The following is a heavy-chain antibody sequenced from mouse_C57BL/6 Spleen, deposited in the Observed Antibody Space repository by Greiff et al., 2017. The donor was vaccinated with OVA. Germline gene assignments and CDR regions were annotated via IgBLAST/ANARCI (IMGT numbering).Heavy chain of an antibody. V-gene: IGHV1-52*01. D-gene: IGHD2-1*01. CDR3: AIVYGNYSYYYAMDY. CDR1: GYTFTSYW. J-gene: IGHJ4*01. CDR2: IDPSDSET. Sequence: QVQLQQPGAELVRPGSSVKLSCKASGYTFTSYWMHWVKQRPIQGLEWIGNIDPSDSETHYNQKFKDKATLTVDKSSSTAYMQLSSLTSEDSAVYYCAIVYGNYSYYYAMDYWGQGTSVTVSS.